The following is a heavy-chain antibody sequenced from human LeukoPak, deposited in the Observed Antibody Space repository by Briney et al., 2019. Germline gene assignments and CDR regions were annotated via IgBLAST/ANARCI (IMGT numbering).Heavy chain of an antibody. CDR2: INAGNGNT. CDR1: GFTFSSYG. CDR3: ARDSATYSGWYGFGY. Sequence: GGSLRLSCAASGFTFSSYGMHWVRQAPGKGLEWMGWINAGNGNTKYSQKFQGRVTITRDTSASTAYMGLSSLRSEDTAVYYCARDSATYSGWYGFGYWGQGTLVTVSS. V-gene: IGHV1-3*01. J-gene: IGHJ4*02. D-gene: IGHD6-19*01.